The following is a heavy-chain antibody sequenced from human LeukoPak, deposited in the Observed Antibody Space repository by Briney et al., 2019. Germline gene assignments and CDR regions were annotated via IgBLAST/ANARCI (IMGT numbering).Heavy chain of an antibody. Sequence: SETLSLTCAVYGGSFSGNYWSWIRQPPGKNLEWIGEINHSGNTNYNPSLKSRVTISLDTSKNQFSLKLLSVTAADTAMYYCTRSEPPYPFDSWGQGTLVTVSS. CDR1: GGSFSGNY. CDR3: TRSEPPYPFDS. CDR2: INHSGNT. V-gene: IGHV4-34*01. J-gene: IGHJ4*02.